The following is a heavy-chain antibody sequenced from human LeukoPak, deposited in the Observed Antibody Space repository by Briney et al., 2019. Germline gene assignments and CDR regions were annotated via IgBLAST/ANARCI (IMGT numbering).Heavy chain of an antibody. D-gene: IGHD3-10*01. CDR1: GYTFTGYY. J-gene: IGHJ4*02. CDR2: INPNSGGT. V-gene: IGHV1-2*02. CDR3: ATRLIADRGRFDF. Sequence: ASVTVSCTASGYTFTGYYMHWVRQAPGQGLEWMGWINPNSGGTNYAPKFQGRVTMTRDTSTSTASMELSRLRSDDTAVYYCATRLIADRGRFDFWGQGTLVTVSS.